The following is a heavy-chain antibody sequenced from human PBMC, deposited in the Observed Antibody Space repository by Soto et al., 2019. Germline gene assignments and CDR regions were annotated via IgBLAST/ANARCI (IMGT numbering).Heavy chain of an antibody. Sequence: ASVKVSCKVSGYTLTELSMHWVRQAPGKGLEWMGGFDPEDGETIYAQKFQGRVTITRDTSASTAYMELSSLRSEDTAVYYCARVVFTIFGVVNYYMDVWGKGTTVTVSS. J-gene: IGHJ6*03. CDR1: GYTLTELS. CDR2: FDPEDGET. V-gene: IGHV1-24*01. D-gene: IGHD3-3*01. CDR3: ARVVFTIFGVVNYYMDV.